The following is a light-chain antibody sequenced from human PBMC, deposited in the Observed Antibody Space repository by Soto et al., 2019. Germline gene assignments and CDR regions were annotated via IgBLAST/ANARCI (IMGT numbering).Light chain of an antibody. CDR3: QQYGLSPPFS. Sequence: EIVLTQSPSALSLSPGERATLSCRASQSLSSSYLAWYQQKPGQSPRLLIYGASSRATGVPDRFSGSGSGTDFTLTISRLEPDDFAVYYCQQYGLSPPFSFGPGTKLHIK. V-gene: IGKV3-20*01. J-gene: IGKJ3*01. CDR2: GAS. CDR1: QSLSSSY.